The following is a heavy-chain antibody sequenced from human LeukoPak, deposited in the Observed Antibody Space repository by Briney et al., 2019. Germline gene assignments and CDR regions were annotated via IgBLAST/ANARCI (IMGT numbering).Heavy chain of an antibody. J-gene: IGHJ4*02. D-gene: IGHD5-24*01. CDR3: AKGRRDGYNFDFDH. CDR2: ISSSSSYI. CDR1: GFTFSTYS. Sequence: GGSLRLSCAASGFTFSTYSMNWVRQAPGKGLEWVSYISSSSSYIYYADSVKGRFTISRDNSKNTLYLQMNSLRAEDTAVYYCAKGRRDGYNFDFDHWGQGTLVTVSS. V-gene: IGHV3-21*04.